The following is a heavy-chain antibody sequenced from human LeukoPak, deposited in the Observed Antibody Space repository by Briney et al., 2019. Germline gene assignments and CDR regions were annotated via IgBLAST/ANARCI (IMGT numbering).Heavy chain of an antibody. V-gene: IGHV4-59*08. CDR1: GGSISSYY. D-gene: IGHD3-10*01. Sequence: SETLSLTCTVSGGSISSYYWSWIRQPPGKGLEWIGYIYYSGSTNYNPSLKSRVTISVDTSKDQFSLKVNSMTAADTALYYCARHSPVYYDFDYWGQGTLVTVSS. J-gene: IGHJ4*02. CDR3: ARHSPVYYDFDY. CDR2: IYYSGST.